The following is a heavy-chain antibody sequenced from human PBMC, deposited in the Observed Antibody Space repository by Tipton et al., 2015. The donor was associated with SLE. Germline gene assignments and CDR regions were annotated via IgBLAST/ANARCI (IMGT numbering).Heavy chain of an antibody. Sequence: TLSLTCAVYGGSFSVYYWTWIRQPPGKGLEWIGEINHGGSTNYNPSLKSRVTISIDTSKNQFSLKLSSVTAADTALYYCATSPTSFWSSYYDFWGQGILVTVSS. D-gene: IGHD3-3*01. CDR3: ATSPTSFWSSYYDF. J-gene: IGHJ4*02. V-gene: IGHV4-34*01. CDR1: GGSFSVYY. CDR2: INHGGST.